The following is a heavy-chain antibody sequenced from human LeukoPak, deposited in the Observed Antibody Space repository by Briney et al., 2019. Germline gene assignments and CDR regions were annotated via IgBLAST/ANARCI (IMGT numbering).Heavy chain of an antibody. J-gene: IGHJ3*02. CDR3: ARARRGYTYGYDAFDI. D-gene: IGHD5-18*01. CDR2: INPNSGGT. Sequence: ASVKVSCKASGYTFTGYYMHWVRQAPGQGLEWMGWINPNSGGTNYAQKFQGRVTMTRDTSISTAYMELSSLRSEDTAVYYCARARRGYTYGYDAFDIWGRGTMVTVSS. CDR1: GYTFTGYY. V-gene: IGHV1-2*02.